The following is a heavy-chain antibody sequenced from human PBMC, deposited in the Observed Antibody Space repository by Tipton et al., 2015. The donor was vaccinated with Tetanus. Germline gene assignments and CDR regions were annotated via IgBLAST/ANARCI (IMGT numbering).Heavy chain of an antibody. V-gene: IGHV3-15*01. CDR1: GFILSNAW. Sequence: SLRLSCAASGFILSNAWMSWVRQAPGKGLEWVGRIKSNTDGGTIDYAAPVKGRFTISRDDSKNTLYLHMKSLKPEDTAVYYCPTDKLRLQFQYWGQGPLVTVSP. D-gene: IGHD5-24*01. CDR3: PTDKLRLQFQY. J-gene: IGHJ1*01. CDR2: IKSNTDGGTI.